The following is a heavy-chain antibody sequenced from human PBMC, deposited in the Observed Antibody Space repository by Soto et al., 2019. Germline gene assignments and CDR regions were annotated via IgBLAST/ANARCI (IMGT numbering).Heavy chain of an antibody. CDR3: ARGGGTLDY. J-gene: IGHJ4*02. Sequence: QVQLVQSGAEVKKSGASVKVSCKASGYTFISYSMYWVRQAPGQGLEWMGIINPRDGTTIYAQNVQGRVPMPRDTSTSTVYMELSSLRSEDTAVYYCARGGGTLDYWGQGTLVTVSS. CDR2: INPRDGTT. CDR1: GYTFISYS. V-gene: IGHV1-46*01.